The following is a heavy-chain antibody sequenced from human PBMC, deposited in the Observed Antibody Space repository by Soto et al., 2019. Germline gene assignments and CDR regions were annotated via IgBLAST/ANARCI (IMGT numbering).Heavy chain of an antibody. CDR1: GFTFSSYS. CDR2: ISSSSSFI. J-gene: IGHJ4*02. Sequence: GGSLRLSCAASGFTFSSYSMNWVRQAPGKGLEWVSSISSSSSFIYYADSVKGRFTISRDNAKNSLYLQMNSLRAEDTAMFYCARSYDILTGYSGFAYWGQGTLVTVSS. D-gene: IGHD3-9*01. CDR3: ARSYDILTGYSGFAY. V-gene: IGHV3-21*01.